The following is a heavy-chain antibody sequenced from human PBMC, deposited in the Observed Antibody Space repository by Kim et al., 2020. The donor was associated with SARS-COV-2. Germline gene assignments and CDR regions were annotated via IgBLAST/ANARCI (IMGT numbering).Heavy chain of an antibody. CDR1: GGSVSSGSYY. V-gene: IGHV4-61*01. CDR3: ASGISIEAAEDYYFDY. D-gene: IGHD6-13*01. Sequence: SETLSLTCTVSGGSVSSGSYYWTWIRQPPGKGLEWIGYIYYSGSTNYNPSLKSRVTISVDTSKNQFSLKLSSVTAADTAVYYCASGISIEAAEDYYFDYCGQGALGTVSS. J-gene: IGHJ4*02. CDR2: IYYSGST.